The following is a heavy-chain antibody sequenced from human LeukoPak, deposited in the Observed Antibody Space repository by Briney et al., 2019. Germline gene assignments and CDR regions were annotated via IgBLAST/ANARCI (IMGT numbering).Heavy chain of an antibody. CDR1: GFTFSSYA. V-gene: IGHV3-30*14. D-gene: IGHD6-6*01. CDR3: ASEPPAAARRDY. J-gene: IGHJ4*02. CDR2: ISYDGSDK. Sequence: GRSLRLSCAASGFTFSSYAMHWVRQAPGKGLEWVAVISYDGSDKYYADSVKGRFTISRDNSKNTLYLQMNSLRAEDTAVYYCASEPPAAARRDYWGQGTLVTVSS.